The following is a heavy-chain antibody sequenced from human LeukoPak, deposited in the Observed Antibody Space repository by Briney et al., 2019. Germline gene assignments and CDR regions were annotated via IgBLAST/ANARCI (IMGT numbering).Heavy chain of an antibody. Sequence: GGSLRLFCAAPGFTFSSYAMSWVRQAPGKGLEWVSTISGSGGTTYYAEFVKGRFTISRDNSKNTLYLQMNSLRAEDTAVYYCAKPAVSGWYGFDYWGQGTLVTVSS. CDR2: ISGSGGTT. J-gene: IGHJ4*02. D-gene: IGHD6-19*01. CDR1: GFTFSSYA. V-gene: IGHV3-23*01. CDR3: AKPAVSGWYGFDY.